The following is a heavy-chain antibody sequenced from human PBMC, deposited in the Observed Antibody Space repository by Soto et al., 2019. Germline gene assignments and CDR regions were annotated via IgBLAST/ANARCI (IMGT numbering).Heavy chain of an antibody. CDR1: GGSISSGGYS. Sequence: QLQLQESGSGLVKPSQTLSLTCAVSGGSISSGGYSWSWIRQPPGKGLEWIGYIYHSGSTYYNQSXXXRVAISVDRSXXHXSXXLGSVTAADTAVYYCARGGVYYYESSGYYSVSFDYWGQGTLVTVST. V-gene: IGHV4-30-2*01. CDR2: IYHSGST. CDR3: ARGGVYYYESSGYYSVSFDY. J-gene: IGHJ4*02. D-gene: IGHD3-22*01.